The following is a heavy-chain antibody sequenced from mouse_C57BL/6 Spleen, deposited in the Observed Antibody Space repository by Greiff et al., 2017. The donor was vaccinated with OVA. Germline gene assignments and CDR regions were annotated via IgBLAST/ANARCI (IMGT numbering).Heavy chain of an antibody. J-gene: IGHJ4*01. Sequence: QVQLQQPGAELVKPGASVKMSCKASGYTFTSYWITWVKQRPGQGLEWIGDIYPGSGSTNYNEKFKSKATLTVDTSSSTAYMQLSSLTSEDSAVYYCARGGGNYDYAMDYWGQGTSVTVSS. CDR3: ARGGGNYDYAMDY. CDR2: IYPGSGST. V-gene: IGHV1-55*01. CDR1: GYTFTSYW. D-gene: IGHD2-1*01.